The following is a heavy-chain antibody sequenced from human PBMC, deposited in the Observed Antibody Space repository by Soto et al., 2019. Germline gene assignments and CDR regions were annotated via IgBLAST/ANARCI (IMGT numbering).Heavy chain of an antibody. CDR2: ISGSGGST. D-gene: IGHD2-15*01. V-gene: IGHV3-23*01. CDR1: GFTFSNYA. CDR3: AKDLLPVVLAAPFDY. Sequence: PGGSLRLSCAASGFTFSNYAVTWVRQAPGKGLEWVSTISGSGGSTYYADSVKGRFTISRDNSKNTLYLQMNSLRAEDTAVYYCAKDLLPVVLAAPFDYWGQGTLVTVSS. J-gene: IGHJ4*02.